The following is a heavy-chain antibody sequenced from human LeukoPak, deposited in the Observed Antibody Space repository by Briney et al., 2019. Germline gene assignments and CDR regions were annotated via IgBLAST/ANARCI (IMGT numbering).Heavy chain of an antibody. J-gene: IGHJ5*02. Sequence: GGSLRLSCAASGFTFSSYAMHWVRQAPGKGLERVAVISYDGSNKYYADSVKGRFTISRDNSKNTLYLQMNSLRAEDTAVYYCARASSTSCPEWFDPWGQGTLVTVSS. CDR2: ISYDGSNK. CDR3: ARASSTSCPEWFDP. CDR1: GFTFSSYA. V-gene: IGHV3-30-3*01. D-gene: IGHD2-2*01.